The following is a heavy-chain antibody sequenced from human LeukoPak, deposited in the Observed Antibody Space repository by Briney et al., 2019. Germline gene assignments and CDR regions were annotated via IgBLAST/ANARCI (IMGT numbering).Heavy chain of an antibody. V-gene: IGHV3-20*04. CDR1: GFTFDDYG. J-gene: IGHJ6*02. CDR3: ARDDYDSSGQFYGMDV. Sequence: GGSLRLSCAASGFTFDDYGMSWVRQAPGKGLEWVSGINWNGGSTGYADSVKGRFTISRDNAKNSLYLQMNSLRAEDTALYYCARDDYDSSGQFYGMDVWGQGTTVTVPS. CDR2: INWNGGST. D-gene: IGHD3-22*01.